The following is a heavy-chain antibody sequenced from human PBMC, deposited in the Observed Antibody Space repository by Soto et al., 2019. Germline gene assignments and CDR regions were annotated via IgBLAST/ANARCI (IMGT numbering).Heavy chain of an antibody. CDR3: ARGGIQLSYAFDY. CDR2: IYTSGST. V-gene: IGHV4-4*07. D-gene: IGHD5-18*01. J-gene: IGHJ4*02. Sequence: PSETLSLTCSVSGTSVSNYYWSWIRQPAGKGLEHIGRIYTSGSTSYNPSLKSRVTMSVDASQTQIYLNLTSVTAADTAVYYCARGGIQLSYAFDYWGQGILVTVSS. CDR1: GTSVSNYY.